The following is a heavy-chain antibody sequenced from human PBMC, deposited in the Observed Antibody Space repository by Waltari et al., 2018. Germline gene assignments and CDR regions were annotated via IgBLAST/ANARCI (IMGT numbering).Heavy chain of an antibody. Sequence: QLQLQESGPGLVNPSETLSLTCTVSGVSISTSRYYWGWIRQPPGKGLDWIGSLHYGGGSYFNPSLKSRVTISVDTSKNQCSLKLTSVTAADTAVYYCATLPIPLELWYFDLWGRGTLVTVSS. V-gene: IGHV4-39*01. CDR1: GVSISTSRYY. CDR3: ATLPIPLELWYFDL. J-gene: IGHJ2*01. D-gene: IGHD1-7*01. CDR2: LHYGGGS.